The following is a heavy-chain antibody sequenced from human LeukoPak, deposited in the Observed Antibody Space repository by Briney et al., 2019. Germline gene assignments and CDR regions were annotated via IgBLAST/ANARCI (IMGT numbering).Heavy chain of an antibody. CDR2: ISSSSSYI. Sequence: GGSLRLSCAASGFTFSSYEMNWVRQAPGKGLEWVSSISSSSSYIYYADSVKGRFTISRDNAKNSLYLQMNSLRAEDTAVYYCAREDSSGYYFDYWGQGTLVTVSS. CDR1: GFTFSSYE. D-gene: IGHD3-22*01. CDR3: AREDSSGYYFDY. V-gene: IGHV3-21*01. J-gene: IGHJ4*02.